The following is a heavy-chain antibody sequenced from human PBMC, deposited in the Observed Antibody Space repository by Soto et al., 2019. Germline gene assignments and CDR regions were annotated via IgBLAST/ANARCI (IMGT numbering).Heavy chain of an antibody. CDR3: VKEATVKAAHHLDS. D-gene: IGHD4-4*01. J-gene: IGHJ4*02. V-gene: IGHV3-30*18. CDR1: GFSFSNDV. Sequence: QVQLVESGAGIVQPGNSLRLSCAASGFSFSNDVMQWFRQAPENALEWVAVVSWDGEAEYYADSVKGRFTISRDNSGATMSLQMNSRRPEDTAVYYCVKEATVKAAHHLDSWGQGTRVTVST. CDR2: VSWDGEAE.